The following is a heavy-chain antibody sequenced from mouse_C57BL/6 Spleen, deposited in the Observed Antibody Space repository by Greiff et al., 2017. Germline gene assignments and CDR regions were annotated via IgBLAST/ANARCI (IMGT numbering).Heavy chain of an antibody. D-gene: IGHD2-3*01. CDR3: ARHDGYYEGYFDV. V-gene: IGHV5-6*02. J-gene: IGHJ1*03. CDR1: GFTFSSYG. Sequence: EVMLVESGGDLVKPGGSLKLSCAASGFTFSSYGMSWVRQTPDKRLEWVATISSGGSYTYYPDSVKGRFTISRDNAKNTLYLQMSSLKSEDTAMYYCARHDGYYEGYFDVWGTGTTVTVSS. CDR2: ISSGGSYT.